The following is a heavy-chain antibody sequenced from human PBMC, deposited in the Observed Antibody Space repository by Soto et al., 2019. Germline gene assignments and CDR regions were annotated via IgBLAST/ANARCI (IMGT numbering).Heavy chain of an antibody. J-gene: IGHJ4*02. CDR2: ISGSGGST. V-gene: IGHV3-23*01. CDR3: ARRGSGSYYDY. CDR1: GFTFSSYA. D-gene: IGHD1-26*01. Sequence: EVQVLESGGGLVQPGGSLRLSCAASGFTFSSYAMRWVRQAPGKGLEWVSAISGSGGSTYYADSVKGRFTISRDNSKNTLYLQMNSLRAEDTAVYYCARRGSGSYYDYWGQGTLVPVSS.